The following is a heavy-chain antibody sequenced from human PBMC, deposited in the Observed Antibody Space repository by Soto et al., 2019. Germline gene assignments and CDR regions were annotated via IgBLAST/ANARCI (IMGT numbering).Heavy chain of an antibody. CDR2: FYYSGST. D-gene: IGHD5-18*01. J-gene: IGHJ5*02. V-gene: IGHV4-30-4*01. CDR3: ASLKVGYSTFDP. CDR1: GGSISSGDYY. Sequence: QVQLQESGPGLVKPSQTLSLTCTVSGGSISSGDYYWSWIRQPPVEGLEEIGYFYYSGSTYYNPSVKCRVTISVYTSKNQCSLKLSSVTAADTAVYYCASLKVGYSTFDPWGQGTLVTVSS.